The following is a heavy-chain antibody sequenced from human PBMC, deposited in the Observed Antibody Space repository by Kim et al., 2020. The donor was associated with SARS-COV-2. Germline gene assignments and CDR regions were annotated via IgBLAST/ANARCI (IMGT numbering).Heavy chain of an antibody. J-gene: IGHJ6*02. D-gene: IGHD6-19*01. CDR3: ARAHNSRPSGWYRPGDYYYYGMDV. Sequence: GGSLRLSCAASGFTFSSYWMSWVRQAPGKGLEWVANIKQDGSEKYYVDSVKGRFTISRDNAKNSLYLQMNSLRAEDTAVYYCARAHNSRPSGWYRPGDYYYYGMDVWGQGTTVTVSS. CDR1: GFTFSSYW. V-gene: IGHV3-7*01. CDR2: IKQDGSEK.